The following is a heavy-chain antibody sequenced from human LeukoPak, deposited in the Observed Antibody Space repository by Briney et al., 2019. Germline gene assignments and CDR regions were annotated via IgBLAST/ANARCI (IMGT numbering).Heavy chain of an antibody. J-gene: IGHJ6*02. CDR1: GFTFSTYA. V-gene: IGHV3-23*01. CDR2: ISGSGGST. Sequence: PGGSLRLSCAASGFTFSTYAMHWVRQAPGKGLEWVSAISGSGGSTYYADSVKGRFTISRDNSKNTLYLQMNSLRAEDTAVYYCAKDPPLSIAAAGTSNGGNYYYGMDVWGQGTTVTVSS. D-gene: IGHD6-13*01. CDR3: AKDPPLSIAAAGTSNGGNYYYGMDV.